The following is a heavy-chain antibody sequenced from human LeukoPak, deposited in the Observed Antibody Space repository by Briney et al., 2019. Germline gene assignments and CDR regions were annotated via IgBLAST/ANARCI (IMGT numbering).Heavy chain of an antibody. V-gene: IGHV1-69*01. D-gene: IGHD3-10*01. J-gene: IGHJ4*02. CDR2: IIPIFGTA. CDR1: GGTFSSYA. Sequence: SVKVSCKASGGTFSSYAISWVRQAPGQGLEWMGGIIPIFGTANYAQKFQGRVTITADESTSTAYMELSSLRSEDTALYYCARDSRDYGSGSSQYYFDYWGQGTLVTVSS. CDR3: ARDSRDYGSGSSQYYFDY.